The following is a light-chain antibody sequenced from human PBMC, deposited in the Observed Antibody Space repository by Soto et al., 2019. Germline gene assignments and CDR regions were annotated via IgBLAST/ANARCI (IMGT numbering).Light chain of an antibody. CDR1: QSVTVNS. V-gene: IGKV3-20*01. J-gene: IGKJ3*01. CDR3: QQYGDSPLT. Sequence: EILLTQSPSTLSLSPGEGVTLSCRASQSVTVNSLAWYQQKPGQAPRLLIYAPSARAAAVPDRFTGSGSGTDFALAISRVEPEDFGVYYCQQYGDSPLTSGPGTKVDIK. CDR2: APS.